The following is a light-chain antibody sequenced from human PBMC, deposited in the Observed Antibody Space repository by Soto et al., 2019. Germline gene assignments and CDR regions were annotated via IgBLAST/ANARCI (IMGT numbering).Light chain of an antibody. CDR3: HQRSNWPFT. V-gene: IGKV3-11*01. Sequence: EIVLTQSPATLSLSPGERATLSCRASQSVNTYFAWYQHKPGQTPRLLIYDALNRDTGIPARFSRSGSGTDFPLTIRRLDAEVFAVYYCHQRSNWPFTFGPGTNVAVK. CDR2: DAL. CDR1: QSVNTY. J-gene: IGKJ3*01.